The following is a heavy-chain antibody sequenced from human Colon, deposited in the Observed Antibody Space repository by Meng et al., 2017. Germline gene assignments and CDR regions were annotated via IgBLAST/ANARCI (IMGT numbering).Heavy chain of an antibody. D-gene: IGHD6-19*01. J-gene: IGHJ4*02. CDR1: GGSVSSGSHY. CDR3: ARLIAGWPFYFDY. CDR2: MFHSGTT. Sequence: HVTLQESGPGLVRPSETLSLPCNGPGGSVSSGSHYWSWIRQPPGKGLEWIGYMFHSGTTKYNPSLKSRVSMSVDTTKNQFYLKLTSVTVADTAVFYCARLIAGWPFYFDYWGQGTLVTVSS. V-gene: IGHV4-61*01.